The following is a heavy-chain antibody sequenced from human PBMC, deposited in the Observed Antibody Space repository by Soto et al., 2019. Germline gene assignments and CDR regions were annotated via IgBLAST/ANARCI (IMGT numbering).Heavy chain of an antibody. CDR1: GFTFTSSA. V-gene: IGHV1-58*01. J-gene: IGHJ6*02. Sequence: AASVKVSCEASGFTFTSSAVQWVRQARGQRLEWIGWIVVGSGNTNYAQKFQERVTITRDMSTSTAYMELSSLRSEDTAVYYCAADPWTYYYYYGMDVWGQGTTVTVSS. CDR3: AADPWTYYYYYGMDV. D-gene: IGHD1-1*01. CDR2: IVVGSGNT.